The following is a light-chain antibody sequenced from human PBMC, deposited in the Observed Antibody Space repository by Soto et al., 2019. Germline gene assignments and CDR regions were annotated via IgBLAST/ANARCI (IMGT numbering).Light chain of an antibody. V-gene: IGKV1-5*01. CDR3: QQYYYYWT. Sequence: DIQMSQSPSSLSASVGDRASFTCRASQSISRFLNWYQQKPGKSPKLLIYAASSLQSGVPSRFSGSGSGTEFTLTISSLQPDDFATYYCQQYYYYWTFGQGTKVDI. J-gene: IGKJ1*01. CDR2: AAS. CDR1: QSISRF.